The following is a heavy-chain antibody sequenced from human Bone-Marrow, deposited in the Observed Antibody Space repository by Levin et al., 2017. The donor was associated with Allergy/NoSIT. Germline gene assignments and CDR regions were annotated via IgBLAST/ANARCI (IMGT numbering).Heavy chain of an antibody. CDR2: ISAYNGNT. V-gene: IGHV1-18*01. Sequence: ASVKVSCKASGYTFTSYGISWVRQAPGQGLEWMGWISAYNGNTNYAQKLQGRVTMTTDTSTSTAYMELRSLRSDDTAVYYCARDSIGSGSYSASEYINYYYYYMDVWGKGTTVTVSS. J-gene: IGHJ6*03. CDR3: ARDSIGSGSYSASEYINYYYYYMDV. D-gene: IGHD3-10*01. CDR1: GYTFTSYG.